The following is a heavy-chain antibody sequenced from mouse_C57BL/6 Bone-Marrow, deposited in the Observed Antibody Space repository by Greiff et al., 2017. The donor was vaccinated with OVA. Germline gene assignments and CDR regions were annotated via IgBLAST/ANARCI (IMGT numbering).Heavy chain of an antibody. V-gene: IGHV1-82*01. CDR2: IYPGDGDT. D-gene: IGHD2-4*01. CDR1: GYAFSSSW. CDR3: AREGDYDDFDY. J-gene: IGHJ2*01. Sequence: QVQLQQSGPELVKPGASVKISCKASGYAFSSSWMNWVKQRPGKGLEWIGRIYPGDGDTNYNGKFKGKATLTADKSSSTAYMQLSRLTSEDSAVDFCAREGDYDDFDYWGQGTTLTVSS.